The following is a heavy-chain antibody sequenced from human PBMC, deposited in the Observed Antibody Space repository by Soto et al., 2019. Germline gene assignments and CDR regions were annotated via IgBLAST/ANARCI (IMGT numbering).Heavy chain of an antibody. Sequence: PGGSLRLSCAASGFTFSSYAMHWDRKAPGKGLEWVAAISYDGSNKYYADSVKGRFTISRDNSKNTLYLQMNSLRAEDTAVYYCARDQVYLYYYYYGMDVWGQGTTVTVSS. CDR3: ARDQVYLYYYYYGMDV. J-gene: IGHJ6*02. CDR2: ISYDGSNK. CDR1: GFTFSSYA. V-gene: IGHV3-30-3*01.